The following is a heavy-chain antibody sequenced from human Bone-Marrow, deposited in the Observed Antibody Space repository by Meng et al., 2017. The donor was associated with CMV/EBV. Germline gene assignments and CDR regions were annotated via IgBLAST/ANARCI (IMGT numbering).Heavy chain of an antibody. Sequence: SLKISCAASGFTFHDHALHWVRQGPGKGLEWVSGISWNSASIAYADSVRGRFTISRDNAMNSLYLQMNSLRAEDTALYYCTRDRTSSWTPFYRMDVWGQGTTVTVSS. CDR1: GFTFHDHA. V-gene: IGHV3-9*01. CDR2: ISWNSASI. D-gene: IGHD6-13*01. CDR3: TRDRTSSWTPFYRMDV. J-gene: IGHJ6*02.